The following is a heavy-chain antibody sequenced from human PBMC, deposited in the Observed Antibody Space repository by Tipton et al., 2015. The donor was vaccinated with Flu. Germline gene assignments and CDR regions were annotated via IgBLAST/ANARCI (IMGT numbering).Heavy chain of an antibody. Sequence: LRLSCTVSGGSISSSSFYWGWIRQTPGKGLEWIGNIFYSGSTYYNPSLTTGVTLSVDTSKNQFSLKLSSVTAADTAVYYCARNMGYTSSWRFDVWGQGTKVNISS. V-gene: IGHV4-39*07. CDR3: ARNMGYTSSWRFDV. D-gene: IGHD6-13*01. J-gene: IGHJ3*01. CDR1: GGSISSSSFY. CDR2: IFYSGST.